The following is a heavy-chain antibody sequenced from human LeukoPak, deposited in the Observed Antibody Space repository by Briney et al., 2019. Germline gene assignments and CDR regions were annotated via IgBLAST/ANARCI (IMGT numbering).Heavy chain of an antibody. CDR3: AKRVSGGI. CDR1: GLTFSSYA. J-gene: IGHJ3*02. Sequence: HPGGSLRLSCPASGLTFSSYAMSWFRKAPGKGLEWVSGISGSGGSTYYPDSVKGRFTISRDNSKNTLYLQMNSLRAEDTAVYYCAKRVSGGIWGQGTMVTVSS. V-gene: IGHV3-23*01. CDR2: ISGSGGST. D-gene: IGHD2-15*01.